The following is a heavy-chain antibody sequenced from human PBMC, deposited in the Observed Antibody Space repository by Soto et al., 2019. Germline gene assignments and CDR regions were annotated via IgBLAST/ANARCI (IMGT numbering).Heavy chain of an antibody. J-gene: IGHJ4*02. V-gene: IGHV1-69*06. Sequence: SVKVSCKTSGYTFTNNVIHWVRQAPGQGLEWMGGVIPMFLKSNYAQKFQGRVTITADKSTNTVYMEMNSLKSEDTAVYYWVRGGGEMANPPPYLYWGQGTQVTVSS. CDR3: VRGGGEMANPPPYLY. CDR1: GYTFTNNV. CDR2: VIPMFLKS. D-gene: IGHD3-16*01.